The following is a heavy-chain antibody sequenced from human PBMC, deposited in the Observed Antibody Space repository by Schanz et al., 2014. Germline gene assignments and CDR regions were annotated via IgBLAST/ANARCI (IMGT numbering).Heavy chain of an antibody. CDR2: ISGSGAST. V-gene: IGHV3-23*01. Sequence: EVQLLESGGGLVQPGGSLRLSCATSGFSFSSYAINWVRQAPGKGLEWVSGISGSGASTYYADSVKGRFTISRDNSNKTVDLQMNSLRAEDTAVYYCARDHTTESYYSAGLPIDYWGQGTLLTVSS. J-gene: IGHJ4*02. CDR3: ARDHTTESYYSAGLPIDY. CDR1: GFSFSSYA. D-gene: IGHD1-26*01.